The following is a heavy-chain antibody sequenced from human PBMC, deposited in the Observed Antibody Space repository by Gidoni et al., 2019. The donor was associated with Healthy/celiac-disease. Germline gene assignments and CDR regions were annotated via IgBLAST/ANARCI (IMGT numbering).Heavy chain of an antibody. Sequence: EVQLLGSGGGSVQPGGSLRSSCAASGLPFSSYAMSWVRPAPGKGLEWVSAISGSGGRADYADSVKGRFTISRDNSKNTQYLKMNSLRAEDTAVYYCAKSYGRWLQYTFDYWGQGTLVTVSS. J-gene: IGHJ4*02. CDR3: AKSYGRWLQYTFDY. V-gene: IGHV3-23*01. CDR1: GLPFSSYA. D-gene: IGHD4-4*01. CDR2: ISGSGGRA.